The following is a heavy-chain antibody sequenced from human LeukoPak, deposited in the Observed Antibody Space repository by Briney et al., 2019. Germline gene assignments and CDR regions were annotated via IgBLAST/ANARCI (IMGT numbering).Heavy chain of an antibody. CDR3: ARVVGATTFEPYYYYYHMDV. D-gene: IGHD1-26*01. Sequence: PGGSLRLSCAASGFTFSDYYMSWIRQAPGKGLEWVSYISSSGSTIYYADSVKGRFTISRDNAKNSLYLQMNSLRAEDTAVYYCARVVGATTFEPYYYYYHMDVWGKGTTVTVSS. V-gene: IGHV3-11*01. J-gene: IGHJ6*03. CDR1: GFTFSDYY. CDR2: ISSSGSTI.